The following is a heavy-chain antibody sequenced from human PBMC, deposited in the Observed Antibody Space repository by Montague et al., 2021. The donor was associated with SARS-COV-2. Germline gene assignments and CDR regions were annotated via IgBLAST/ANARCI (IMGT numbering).Heavy chain of an antibody. J-gene: IGHJ4*02. D-gene: IGHD3-10*01. CDR2: IHHSGST. V-gene: IGHV4-4*02. CDR1: GGSISSSNL. CDR3: SRVFDGSGKEYWMSRD. Sequence: SETLSLTCAVSGGSISSSNLWHWVRQSPTKGLKWIGQIHHSGSTXYNPSLKSRVSISIDKSRSQFSLHLMSVTAADTAVYYCSRVFDGSGKEYWMSRDWGRGTLVAVSS.